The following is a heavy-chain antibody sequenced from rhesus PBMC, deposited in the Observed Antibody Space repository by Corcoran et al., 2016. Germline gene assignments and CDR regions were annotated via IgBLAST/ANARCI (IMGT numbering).Heavy chain of an antibody. Sequence: QVQLQESGPGLVKPLETLSLTCAVSGGSISSTYWSWIRQAPGKGLELIGYIYGSGSSTNYNPSLKSRVTLSVDTSKNQRSLKLSSVTAADTAVYYCARQSNYGYFDYWGQGVLVTVSS. J-gene: IGHJ4*01. CDR2: IYGSGSST. V-gene: IGHV4S11*01. CDR3: ARQSNYGYFDY. D-gene: IGHD4-23*01. CDR1: GGSISSTY.